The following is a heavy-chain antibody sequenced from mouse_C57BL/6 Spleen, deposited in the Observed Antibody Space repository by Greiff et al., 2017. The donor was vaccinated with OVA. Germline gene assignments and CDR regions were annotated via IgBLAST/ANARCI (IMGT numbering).Heavy chain of an antibody. CDR1: GFTFSSYA. Sequence: EVQLVESGGGLVKPGGSLKLSCAASGFTFSSYAMSWVRQTPEKRLEWVATISDGGSYTYYPDNVKGRFTISRDNAKNNLYLQMSHLKSEDTAMYYCARDRGMGYFDYWGQGTTLTVSS. CDR2: ISDGGSYT. D-gene: IGHD2-10*02. J-gene: IGHJ2*01. V-gene: IGHV5-4*01. CDR3: ARDRGMGYFDY.